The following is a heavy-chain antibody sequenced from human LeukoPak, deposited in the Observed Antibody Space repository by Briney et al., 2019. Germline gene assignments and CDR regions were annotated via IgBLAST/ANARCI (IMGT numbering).Heavy chain of an antibody. CDR3: ARDSSPSDFWSGYSPYYDY. Sequence: GGSLRLSCAASGFTVSGTYMSWVRQAPGKGLEWVSSISSSSSYIYYAGSVKGRFTTSRDNAKNSLYLQMNSLRAEDTAVYYCARDSSPSDFWSGYSPYYDYWGQGTLVTVSS. J-gene: IGHJ4*02. D-gene: IGHD3-3*01. CDR1: GFTVSGTY. CDR2: ISSSSSYI. V-gene: IGHV3-21*01.